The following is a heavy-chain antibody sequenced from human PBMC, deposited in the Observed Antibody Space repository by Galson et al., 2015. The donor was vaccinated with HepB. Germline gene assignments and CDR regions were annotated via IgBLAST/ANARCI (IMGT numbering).Heavy chain of an antibody. CDR3: AREGVVVTATRYYYYGMDV. D-gene: IGHD2-21*02. Sequence: AISGDSVSSNSAAWNWIRQSPSRGLEWLGRTYYRSKWYNDYAVSVKSRITINPDTSKNQFSLQLNSVTPEDTAVYYCAREGVVVTATRYYYYGMDVWGQGTTVTVSS. CDR1: GDSVSSNSAA. CDR2: TYYRSKWYN. J-gene: IGHJ6*02. V-gene: IGHV6-1*01.